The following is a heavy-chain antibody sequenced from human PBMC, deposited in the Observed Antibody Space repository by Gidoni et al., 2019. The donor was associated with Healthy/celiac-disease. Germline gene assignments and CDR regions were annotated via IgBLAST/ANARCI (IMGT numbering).Heavy chain of an antibody. Sequence: RTNYNPSLKSRVTMSVDTSKNQFSLKLSSVTAADTAVYYCARDGYSSSDWFDPWGQGTLVTVSS. CDR3: ARDGYSSSDWFDP. CDR2: RT. V-gene: IGHV4-4*07. D-gene: IGHD6-6*01. J-gene: IGHJ5*02.